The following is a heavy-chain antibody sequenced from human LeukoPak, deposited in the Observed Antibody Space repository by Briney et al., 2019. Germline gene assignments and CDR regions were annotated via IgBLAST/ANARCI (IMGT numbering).Heavy chain of an antibody. Sequence: GGSLRLSCAASGFTFSSYEMNWVRQAPGKGLEWVSSISGSGDIIYYADSVKGRFTISRDNSKNTLYLQMNSLRAEDTAVYYCAKLADNPYWGQGTLVTVSS. CDR2: ISGSGDII. D-gene: IGHD1-14*01. J-gene: IGHJ4*02. CDR1: GFTFSSYE. CDR3: AKLADNPY. V-gene: IGHV3-23*01.